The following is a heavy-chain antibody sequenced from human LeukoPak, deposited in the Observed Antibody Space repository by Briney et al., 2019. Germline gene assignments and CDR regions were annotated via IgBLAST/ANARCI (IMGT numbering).Heavy chain of an antibody. CDR3: TSLGGSGSPKG. J-gene: IGHJ4*02. CDR2: IRSKANGYAT. V-gene: IGHV3-73*01. D-gene: IGHD3-10*01. CDR1: GFTFSGSA. Sequence: GGSLKLSCAASGFTFSGSAMHWVRQASGKGLEWVGRIRSKANGYATAYAASVKGRFTISRDDSKNTAYLQMNSLKTEDTAVYYCTSLGGSGSPKGWGQGTLVTVSS.